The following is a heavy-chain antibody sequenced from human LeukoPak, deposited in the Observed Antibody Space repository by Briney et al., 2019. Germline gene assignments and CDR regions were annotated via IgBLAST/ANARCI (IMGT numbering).Heavy chain of an antibody. D-gene: IGHD3-9*01. CDR2: INGNSGGT. J-gene: IGHJ3*02. CDR1: GYTFTAHH. V-gene: IGHV1-2*02. CDR3: ARVRYFVFSNAFDI. Sequence: GASVKVSCKTSGYTFTAHHIHWVRQAPGQGLEWMGWINGNSGGTKYEEKFQGRVTMTRDTSIRTAYMELSRLRSDDTAVYYCARVRYFVFSNAFDIWGQGTMVTVSS.